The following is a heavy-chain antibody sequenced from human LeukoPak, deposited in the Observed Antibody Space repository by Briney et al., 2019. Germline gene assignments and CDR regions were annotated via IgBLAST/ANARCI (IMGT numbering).Heavy chain of an antibody. CDR2: IYYSGST. V-gene: IGHV4-39*01. CDR1: GGSIRSNSYY. J-gene: IGHJ4*02. CDR3: ASSPSGYWWNFDC. D-gene: IGHD3-22*01. Sequence: PSETLSLTCTVSGGSIRSNSYYWGWIRQPPGKGLEWIGSIYYSGSTYNNPSLKSRVTISVDTTKNQFSLKLTSATAADTAVYYCASSPSGYWWNFDCWGQGTLVTVSS.